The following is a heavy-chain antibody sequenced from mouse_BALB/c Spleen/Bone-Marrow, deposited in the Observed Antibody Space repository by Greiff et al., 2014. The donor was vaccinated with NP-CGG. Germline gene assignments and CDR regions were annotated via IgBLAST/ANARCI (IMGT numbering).Heavy chain of an antibody. V-gene: IGHV1-9*01. D-gene: IGHD2-3*01. J-gene: IGHJ3*01. CDR1: GYTFSSYW. CDR2: ILPGSGTT. Sequence: VQLQQSGAELMKPGASVKISCKATGYTFSSYWIEWVNQRPGHGLEWIGEILPGSGTTHYNEKFKDKATFTADTSSNTAYIQLSSLTSEDSAVDYCARGGYDTSIFAYWGQGTLVTVSA. CDR3: ARGGYDTSIFAY.